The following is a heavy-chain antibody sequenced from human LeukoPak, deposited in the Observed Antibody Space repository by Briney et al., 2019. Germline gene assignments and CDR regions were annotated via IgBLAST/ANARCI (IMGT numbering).Heavy chain of an antibody. CDR2: IKREGSAQ. D-gene: IGHD6-6*01. Sequence: PGGSLRLSCAAYGFTFNNYWMTWVRQARGKGLEWVANIKREGSAQYYADSVRGRFTISRDNAKNSVFLHMNSLRAEDTAVYYCAGSIHTLYSGSSPDYWGQGTLVTVSS. CDR1: GFTFNNYW. V-gene: IGHV3-7*01. CDR3: AGSIHTLYSGSSPDY. J-gene: IGHJ4*02.